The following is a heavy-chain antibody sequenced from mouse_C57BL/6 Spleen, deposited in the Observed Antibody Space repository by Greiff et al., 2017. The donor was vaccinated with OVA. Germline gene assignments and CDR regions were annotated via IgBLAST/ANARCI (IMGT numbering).Heavy chain of an antibody. CDR2: IDPETGGT. D-gene: IGHD2-3*01. J-gene: IGHJ3*01. CDR3: TRRIYDGSAWFAY. CDR1: GYTFTDYE. V-gene: IGHV1-15*01. Sequence: QVQLKESGAELVRPGASVTLSCKASGYTFTDYEMHWVKQTPVHGLEWIGAIDPETGGTAYNQKFKGKAILTADKSSSTAYMELRSLTSEDSAVYYCTRRIYDGSAWFAYWGQGTLVTVSA.